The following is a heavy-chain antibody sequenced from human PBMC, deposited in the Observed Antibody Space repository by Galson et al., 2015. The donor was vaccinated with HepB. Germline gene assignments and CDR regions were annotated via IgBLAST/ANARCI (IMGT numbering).Heavy chain of an antibody. CDR1: GLTFSSYW. CDR3: ARDSDSSGYYYEPPYLFDY. Sequence: SLRLSCAASGLTFSSYWMSWVRQAPGKGLEWVANINQDGSDKYFLDSVKGRFTISRDNAKNSLYLQMNSLRAEDTAVYYCARDSDSSGYYYEPPYLFDYWGQGTLVTVSS. V-gene: IGHV3-7*01. J-gene: IGHJ4*02. CDR2: INQDGSDK. D-gene: IGHD3-22*01.